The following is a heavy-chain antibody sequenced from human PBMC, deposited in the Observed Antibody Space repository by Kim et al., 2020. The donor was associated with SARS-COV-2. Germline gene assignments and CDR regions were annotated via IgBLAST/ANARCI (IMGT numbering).Heavy chain of an antibody. V-gene: IGHV3-23*01. Sequence: GGSLRLSCVASGFTFSNYAMSWVRQAPGMGLEWVSAISGSGGTTYFADSVKGRFTISRDNTKNTLFLQINSLAAEDTAVYYCSKGESLFGGLDHRYWGRG. D-gene: IGHD2-15*01. CDR2: ISGSGGTT. J-gene: IGHJ4*02. CDR3: SKGESLFGGLDHRY. CDR1: GFTFSNYA.